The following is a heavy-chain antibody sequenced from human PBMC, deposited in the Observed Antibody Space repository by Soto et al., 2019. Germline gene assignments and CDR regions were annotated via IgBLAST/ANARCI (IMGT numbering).Heavy chain of an antibody. V-gene: IGHV4-31*03. J-gene: IGHJ6*02. Sequence: PSETLSLTCTFSGGSVSSGSYYLSWIRQHPGKGLEWIGYIYYSGSTYYNPSLKSRVTISVDTSKNQFSLKLSSVTAADTAVYYCARDRHCSGGSCYALDYYYYGMDVWGQGTTVTVSS. CDR2: IYYSGST. CDR1: GGSVSSGSYY. CDR3: ARDRHCSGGSCYALDYYYYGMDV. D-gene: IGHD2-15*01.